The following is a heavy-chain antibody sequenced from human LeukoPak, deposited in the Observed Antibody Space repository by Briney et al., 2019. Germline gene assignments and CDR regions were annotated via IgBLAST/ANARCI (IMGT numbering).Heavy chain of an antibody. CDR2: IKSKTDGGTT. D-gene: IGHD3-10*01. CDR1: GFTFSNAW. V-gene: IGHV3-15*01. J-gene: IGHJ4*02. CDR3: DHFGELSH. Sequence: GGSLRLSCAASGFTFSNAWMGWVRQAPGKGLEWGVRIKSKTDGGTTDYDAPVKGRFTISRDESKNTLNLQMYSLKTAGPAVYYCDHFGELSHWGQGTLVTVSS.